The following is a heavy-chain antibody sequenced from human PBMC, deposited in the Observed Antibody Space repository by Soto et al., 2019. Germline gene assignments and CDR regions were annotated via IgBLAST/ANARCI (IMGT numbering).Heavy chain of an antibody. CDR3: ARDVSPGSSSLYLDAFDI. Sequence: EVQLVESGGDLVQPGGSLRLSCAASGFSFGSSWMTWVRQAPGKGLEWVANIKKDGSTINYLDSVRGRFTVSRDNAKNSLYLEMNSLRAEDTALYYCARDVSPGSSSLYLDAFDIWGHGTMVTVSS. V-gene: IGHV3-7*05. CDR2: IKKDGSTI. CDR1: GFSFGSSW. J-gene: IGHJ3*02. D-gene: IGHD6-13*01.